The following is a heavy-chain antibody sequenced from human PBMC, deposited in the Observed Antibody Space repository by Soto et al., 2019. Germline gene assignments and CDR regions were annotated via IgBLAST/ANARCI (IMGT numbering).Heavy chain of an antibody. CDR2: ISGYNGNT. CDR3: ARDEVPAANWLDP. Sequence: ASVKVSCKASGYIFINYGITWVRQAPGQGLEWMGWISGYNGNTNHAQKFQGRVTMTTDTSTSTAYMELRILGFDDTTVYYCARDEVPAANWLDPWGQGTLVTVSS. D-gene: IGHD2-2*01. V-gene: IGHV1-18*01. J-gene: IGHJ5*02. CDR1: GYIFINYG.